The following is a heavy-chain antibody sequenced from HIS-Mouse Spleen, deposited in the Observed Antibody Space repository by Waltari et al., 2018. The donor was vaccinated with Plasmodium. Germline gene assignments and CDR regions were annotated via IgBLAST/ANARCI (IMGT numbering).Heavy chain of an antibody. CDR2: INHSGST. V-gene: IGHV4-34*01. D-gene: IGHD4-17*01. Sequence: QVQLQQWGAGLLKPSETLSLTCAVYGGSFSGYYWSWIRQPPGKGLDGSGEINHSGSTNYNPSLKSRVTISVDTSKNQFSLKLSSVTAADTAVYYCARTGDYGGNSWGQGTLVTVSS. CDR3: ARTGDYGGNS. J-gene: IGHJ4*02. CDR1: GGSFSGYY.